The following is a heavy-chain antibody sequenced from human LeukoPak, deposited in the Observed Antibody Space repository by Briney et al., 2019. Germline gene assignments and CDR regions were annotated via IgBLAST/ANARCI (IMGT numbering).Heavy chain of an antibody. V-gene: IGHV3-43*01. CDR1: GFTFDDYT. D-gene: IGHD6-13*01. J-gene: IGHJ4*02. CDR3: AKDEAAAGPFDY. CDR2: ISWDGGST. Sequence: GGSLRLSCAASGFTFDDYTMPWVRQAPGKGLEWVSLISWDGGSTYYADSVKGRFTISRDNSKNSLYLQMNSLRTEDTALYYCAKDEAAAGPFDYWGQGTLVTVSS.